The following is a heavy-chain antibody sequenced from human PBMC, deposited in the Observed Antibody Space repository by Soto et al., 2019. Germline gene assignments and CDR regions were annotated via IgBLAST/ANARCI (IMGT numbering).Heavy chain of an antibody. CDR1: GDSVSSNSAA. CDR3: ARLAGGGWYEGVVDY. D-gene: IGHD6-19*01. V-gene: IGHV6-1*01. J-gene: IGHJ4*02. CDR2: TYYRSKWYN. Sequence: SQTLSLTCAISGDSVSSNSAAWNWIRQSPSRGLEWLGRTYYRSKWYNDYAVSVKSRITINPDTSKNQFSLKLSSVTAADTAVYYCARLAGGGWYEGVVDYWGQGTLVTVS.